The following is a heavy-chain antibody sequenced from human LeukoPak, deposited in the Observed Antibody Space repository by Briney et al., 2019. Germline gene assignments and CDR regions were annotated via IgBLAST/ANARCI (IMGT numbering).Heavy chain of an antibody. Sequence: SETLSLTCAVYGGSFSGYYWSWIRQPPGKGLEWIGEINHSGSTNYNPSLKSRVTISVDTSKNQFSLKLSSVTAADTAVYYCARGRFVPGSYYYYYMDVWGKGTTVTVSS. CDR2: INHSGST. CDR1: GGSFSGYY. CDR3: ARGRFVPGSYYYYYMDV. V-gene: IGHV4-34*01. D-gene: IGHD6-6*01. J-gene: IGHJ6*03.